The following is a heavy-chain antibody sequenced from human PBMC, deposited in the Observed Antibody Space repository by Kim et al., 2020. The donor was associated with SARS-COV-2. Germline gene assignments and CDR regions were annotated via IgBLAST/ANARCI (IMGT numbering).Heavy chain of an antibody. CDR2: ISGSGGST. V-gene: IGHV3-23*01. CDR1: GFTFSSYA. CDR3: ANREGSGLYYYYGMDV. J-gene: IGHJ6*01. Sequence: GGSLRLSCAASGFTFSSYAMSWVRQAPGKGLEWVSAISGSGGSTYDADSAKGRFTISRDNSKTTLYLQMNRRRAENTAAYYCANREGSGLYYYYGMDVWG. D-gene: IGHD6-25*01.